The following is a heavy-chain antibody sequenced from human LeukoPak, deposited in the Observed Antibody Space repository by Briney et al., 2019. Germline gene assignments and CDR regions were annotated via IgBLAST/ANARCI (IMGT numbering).Heavy chain of an antibody. CDR3: ARDIGWFDP. CDR1: GITFSSYW. CDR2: IKQDGSEK. J-gene: IGHJ5*02. D-gene: IGHD3-16*02. V-gene: IGHV3-7*01. Sequence: GGSLRLSCAASGITFSSYWMSWVRQAPGKGLEWVANIKQDGSEKYYVDSVKGRFTISRDNAKNSLYLQMNSLRAEDTAVYYCARDIGWFDPWGQGTLVTVSS.